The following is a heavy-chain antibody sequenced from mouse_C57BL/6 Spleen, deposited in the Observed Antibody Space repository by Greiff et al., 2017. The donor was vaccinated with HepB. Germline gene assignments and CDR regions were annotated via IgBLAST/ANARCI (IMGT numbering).Heavy chain of an antibody. D-gene: IGHD1-1*01. CDR3: ARSLITTVVVPFAY. V-gene: IGHV5-17*01. CDR1: GFTFSDYG. J-gene: IGHJ3*01. CDR2: ISSGSSTI. Sequence: EVQVVESGGGLVKPGGSLKLSCAASGFTFSDYGMHWVRQAPEKGLEWVAYISSGSSTIYYADTVKGRFTISRDNAKNTLFLQMTSLRSEDTAMYYCARSLITTVVVPFAYWGQGTLVTVSA.